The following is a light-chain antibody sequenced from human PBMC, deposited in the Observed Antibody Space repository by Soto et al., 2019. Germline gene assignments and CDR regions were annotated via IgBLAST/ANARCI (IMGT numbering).Light chain of an antibody. CDR1: SGDVGLYDY. J-gene: IGLJ1*01. CDR2: EVS. Sequence: QSALAQPASVTVSPGQSMTISCTGTSGDVGLYDYVSWYQQYPGKVPQLILYEVSNRPAGISDSCSGSKSGNTASLTISRLQSEDEADYSCCSYTSSDPYVFGNGTKFTVL. CDR3: CSYTSSDPYV. V-gene: IGLV2-14*01.